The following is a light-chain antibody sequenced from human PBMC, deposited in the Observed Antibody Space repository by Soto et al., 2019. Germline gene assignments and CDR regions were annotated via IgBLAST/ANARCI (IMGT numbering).Light chain of an antibody. CDR2: DAS. J-gene: IGKJ2*01. CDR1: QSVSSY. CDR3: QQRSNWPPYT. V-gene: IGKV3-11*01. Sequence: EIVLTQSPATLSLSPGERATLSCRASQSVSSYLAWYQQKPGQAPRLLIYDASNRAPGIPARFSGSGSATDFTLTISSLEPEDCAVYYCQQRSNWPPYTFGQGTKLEIK.